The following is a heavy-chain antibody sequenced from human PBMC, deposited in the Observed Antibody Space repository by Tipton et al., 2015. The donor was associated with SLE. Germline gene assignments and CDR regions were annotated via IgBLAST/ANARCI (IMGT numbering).Heavy chain of an antibody. CDR2: IYTSGST. D-gene: IGHD3-9*01. V-gene: IGHV4-4*07. Sequence: TLSLTCTVSGGSISSYYWSWIRQPAGKGLEWIGRIYTSGSTNYNPSLKSRVTLSVDTSKNQFSLKLSSVTAADTAVYYCARDADYDILTGYSLDAFDIWGQGSMVTVFS. CDR1: GGSISSYY. CDR3: ARDADYDILTGYSLDAFDI. J-gene: IGHJ3*02.